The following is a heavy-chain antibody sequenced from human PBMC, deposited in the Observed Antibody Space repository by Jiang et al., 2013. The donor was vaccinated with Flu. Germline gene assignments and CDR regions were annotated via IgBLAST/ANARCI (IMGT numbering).Heavy chain of an antibody. J-gene: IGHJ4*02. CDR2: IFYNGIT. V-gene: IGHV4-59*01. CDR1: GGSITNYY. Sequence: GLVKPSETLSLTCTVSGGSITNYYWSWIRQPPGKGLEWIGYIFYNGITNYNPSLKSRVTISVDTSKNQFSLRLSSVTAADTAVYYCARGQPFDYWGQGTLVTVSS. CDR3: ARGQPFDY.